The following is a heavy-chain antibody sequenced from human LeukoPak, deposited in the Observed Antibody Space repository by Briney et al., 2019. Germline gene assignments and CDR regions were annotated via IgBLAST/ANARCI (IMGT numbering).Heavy chain of an antibody. CDR1: GFTFSSYA. CDR2: ISGSGGST. D-gene: IGHD3-3*01. V-gene: IGHV3-23*01. CDR3: AKENHPHSQPFWSGYYTINYYYYGMDV. J-gene: IGHJ6*02. Sequence: PGGSLRLSCAASGFTFSSYAMSWVRQAPGKGLEWVSAISGSGGSTYYADSVKGRFTISRDNSKNTLYLQMNSLRAEDTAVYYCAKENHPHSQPFWSGYYTINYYYYGMDVWGQGTTVTVSS.